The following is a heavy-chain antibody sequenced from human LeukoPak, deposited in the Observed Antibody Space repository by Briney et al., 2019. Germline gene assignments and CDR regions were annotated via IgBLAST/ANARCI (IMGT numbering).Heavy chain of an antibody. J-gene: IGHJ6*03. CDR1: GLTFSSYS. CDR2: ISSSSSYI. D-gene: IGHD3-22*01. V-gene: IGHV3-21*01. Sequence: PGGSLRLSCAASGLTFSSYSMNWVRQAPGKGLEWVSSISSSSSYIYYADSVKGRFTISRDNAKNSLYLQMNSLRAEGTAVYYCARESLTYYYDSSGYRQEYYYYYYYMDVWGKGTTVTISS. CDR3: ARESLTYYYDSSGYRQEYYYYYYYMDV.